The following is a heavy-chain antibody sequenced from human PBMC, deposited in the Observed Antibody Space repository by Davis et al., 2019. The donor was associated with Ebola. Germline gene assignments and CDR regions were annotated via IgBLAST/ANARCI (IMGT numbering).Heavy chain of an antibody. D-gene: IGHD4-17*01. CDR3: ASYGAVRLVFDY. V-gene: IGHV4-39*01. CDR1: PFSFISFSYY. CDR2: IYYSGST. J-gene: IGHJ4*02. Sequence: SETLSLTCTVSPFSFISFSYYWGWIRQPPGKGLEWIGSIYYSGSTYYNPSLKSRVTISVDTSKNQFSLKLSSVTAADTAVYYCASYGAVRLVFDYGGQGTLVTVSS.